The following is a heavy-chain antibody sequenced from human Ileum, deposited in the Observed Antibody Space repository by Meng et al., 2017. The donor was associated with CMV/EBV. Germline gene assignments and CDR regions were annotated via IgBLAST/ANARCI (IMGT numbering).Heavy chain of an antibody. V-gene: IGHV1-2*02. Sequence: VDVVLSGAGVKKPGASVKFSCKTSGYTFNDYWLQGVRQAPGQGLEWMGGIRTHTGDTQCPQNFQGRVTLTRDTSISTAYMELVGLTSDDTAVYYCARETGEGTRDFGYWGQGTLVTVSS. CDR2: IRTHTGDT. D-gene: IGHD3-16*01. CDR1: GYTFNDYW. J-gene: IGHJ4*02. CDR3: ARETGEGTRDFGY.